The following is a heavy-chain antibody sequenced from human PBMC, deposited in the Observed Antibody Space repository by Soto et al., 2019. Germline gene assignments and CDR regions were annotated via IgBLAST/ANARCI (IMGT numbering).Heavy chain of an antibody. V-gene: IGHV4-31*03. J-gene: IGHJ4*02. CDR3: ARVGPKGQLAYYFDY. CDR2: IYYSGSN. D-gene: IGHD6-13*01. CDR1: GGSISSGGYY. Sequence: QVQLQESGPGLVKPSQTLSLTCTVSGGSISSGGYYWSWIRQHPGKGLEWIGYIYYSGSNYYNPSLKSRVTISVDTSKNQFSLKLSSVTAADTAVYYCARVGPKGQLAYYFDYWGQGTLVTVSS.